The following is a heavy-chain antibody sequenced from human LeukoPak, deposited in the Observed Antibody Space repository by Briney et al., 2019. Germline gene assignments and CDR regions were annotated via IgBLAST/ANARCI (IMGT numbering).Heavy chain of an antibody. Sequence: AGGSLRLSCAASGFTFSSYWMSWVRQAPGKGLEWVANIKQDGSEKYYVDSVKGRFTISRDNTKNSLYLQMNSLRAEDTAVYYCARASLGKIIVYYYYYMDVWGKGTTVTFSS. V-gene: IGHV3-7*01. J-gene: IGHJ6*03. CDR1: GFTFSSYW. CDR2: IKQDGSEK. D-gene: IGHD3-16*02. CDR3: ARASLGKIIVYYYYYMDV.